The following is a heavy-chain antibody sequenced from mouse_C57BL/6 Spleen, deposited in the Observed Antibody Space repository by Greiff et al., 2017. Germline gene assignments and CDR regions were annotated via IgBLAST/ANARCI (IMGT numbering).Heavy chain of an antibody. Sequence: QVQLQQPGAELVMPGASVKLSCKASGYTFTSYWMHWVKQRPGQGLEWIGEIVPSDSYTNYNQKFKGKSTLTVDKSSSTAYMQLSSLTSEDSAVYYCARYYDYFYAMDYWGQGTSVTVSS. J-gene: IGHJ4*01. V-gene: IGHV1-69*01. CDR3: ARYYDYFYAMDY. CDR1: GYTFTSYW. D-gene: IGHD2-4*01. CDR2: IVPSDSYT.